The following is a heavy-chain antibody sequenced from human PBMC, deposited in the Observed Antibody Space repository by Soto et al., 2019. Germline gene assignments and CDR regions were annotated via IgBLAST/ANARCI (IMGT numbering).Heavy chain of an antibody. D-gene: IGHD3-22*01. Sequence: EVQLVEPGGGLVKPGGSLRLSCAASGFTFSSYSMNWVRQAPGKGLEWVSSISSSSSYIYYADSVKGRFTISRDNAKNSLYLQMNSLRAEDTAVYYCARPPNYYDSRGYYGYWGQGTLVTVSS. V-gene: IGHV3-21*01. J-gene: IGHJ4*02. CDR2: ISSSSSYI. CDR3: ARPPNYYDSRGYYGY. CDR1: GFTFSSYS.